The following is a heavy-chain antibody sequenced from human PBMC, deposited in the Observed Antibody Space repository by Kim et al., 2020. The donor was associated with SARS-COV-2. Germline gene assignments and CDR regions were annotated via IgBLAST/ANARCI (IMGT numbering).Heavy chain of an antibody. CDR2: IWYDGSNK. Sequence: GGSLRLSCAASGFTFSSYGMHWVRQAPGKGLEWVAVIWYDGSNKYYADSVKGRFTISRDNSKNTLYLQMNSLRAEDTAVYYCARDQRGYCSSTSCYGYSNWYFDLWCRGTLVTVSS. J-gene: IGHJ2*01. V-gene: IGHV3-33*01. D-gene: IGHD2-2*01. CDR1: GFTFSSYG. CDR3: ARDQRGYCSSTSCYGYSNWYFDL.